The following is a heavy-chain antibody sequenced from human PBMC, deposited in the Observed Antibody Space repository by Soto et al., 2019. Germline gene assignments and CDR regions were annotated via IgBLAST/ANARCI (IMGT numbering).Heavy chain of an antibody. J-gene: IGHJ5*02. Sequence: SDTLSLTCAVYGGSFSDYYWSWIRQPPGKGLEWIGEINHSGSTNYNPSLKSRVTISVDTSKNQFSLKLSSVTAAETAVYYCGREGRYYRSERIWWFEPWGQGTLVTVSS. V-gene: IGHV4-34*01. CDR1: GGSFSDYY. CDR2: INHSGST. CDR3: GREGRYYRSERIWWFEP. D-gene: IGHD3-10*01.